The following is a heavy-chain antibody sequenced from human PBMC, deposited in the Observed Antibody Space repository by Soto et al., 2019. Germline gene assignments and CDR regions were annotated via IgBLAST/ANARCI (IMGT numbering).Heavy chain of an antibody. J-gene: IGHJ4*02. CDR1: GYTFTSYG. CDR3: ARGRYGDY. Sequence: QVHLVQSGAEVKKHGASVKVSCKGSGYTFTSYGITWVRQAPGQGLEWMGWISAHNGNTNYAQKLQGRVTVTRDTSTSTAYMELRSLRSDDTAMYYCARGRYGDYWGQGALVTVSS. D-gene: IGHD1-1*01. CDR2: ISAHNGNT. V-gene: IGHV1-18*01.